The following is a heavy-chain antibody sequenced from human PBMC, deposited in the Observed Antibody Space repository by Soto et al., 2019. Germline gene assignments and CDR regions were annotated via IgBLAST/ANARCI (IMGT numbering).Heavy chain of an antibody. V-gene: IGHV3-15*01. CDR1: GFTFSNAW. D-gene: IGHD2-2*01. J-gene: IGHJ3*02. CDR3: TTENIVVVPAAMFGAFDI. Sequence: GGSLRLSCAASGFTFSNAWMSWVRQAPGKGLEWVGRIKSKTDGGTTDYAAPVKGRFTISRDDSKNTLYLQMNSLKTVDTAVYYCTTENIVVVPAAMFGAFDIWGQGTMVTVSS. CDR2: IKSKTDGGTT.